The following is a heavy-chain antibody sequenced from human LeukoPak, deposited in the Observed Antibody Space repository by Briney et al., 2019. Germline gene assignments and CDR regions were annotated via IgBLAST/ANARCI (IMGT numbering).Heavy chain of an antibody. Sequence: PSETLSLTCTVSGGSISSDYWSWIRQPAGRGLEWIGRIYTSGSTNYNPSLESRVTMSVDTSKNQFSLRLSSVTAADTAVYYCARYCSSTNCYHWYFDLWGRGTLVTVSS. CDR3: ARYCSSTNCYHWYFDL. CDR1: GGSISSDY. D-gene: IGHD2-2*01. V-gene: IGHV4-4*07. CDR2: IYTSGST. J-gene: IGHJ2*01.